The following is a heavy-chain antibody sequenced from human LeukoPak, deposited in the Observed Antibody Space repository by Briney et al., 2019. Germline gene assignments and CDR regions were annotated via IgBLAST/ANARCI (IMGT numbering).Heavy chain of an antibody. Sequence: GGSLRLSCAVSGFTFNSYWMTWVRQAPGKGLEWVANIEQDGSEKYSVDSVKGRFTISRDNAKNSLYMQMNSPRAEDTAVYYCARVMSASVWRSYGSYYYYYYMDIWGKGTTVTVSS. CDR2: IEQDGSEK. CDR3: ARVMSASVWRSYGSYYYYYYMDI. J-gene: IGHJ6*03. CDR1: GFTFNSYW. V-gene: IGHV3-7*01. D-gene: IGHD3-16*01.